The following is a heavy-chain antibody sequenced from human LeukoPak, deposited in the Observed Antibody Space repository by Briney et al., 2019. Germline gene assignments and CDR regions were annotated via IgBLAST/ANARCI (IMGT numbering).Heavy chain of an antibody. J-gene: IGHJ5*02. V-gene: IGHV1-2*02. CDR2: INPNSGGT. CDR1: GYTFTGYY. D-gene: IGHD3-16*02. Sequence: GASVKVSCKASGYTFTGYYMHWVRQAPGQGLEWMGWINPNSGGTNYAQKFQVRVTMTRDTSISTAYMELSRLRSDDTAVYYCARGSAFVITYRGGNWFDPWGQGTLVTVSS. CDR3: ARGSAFVITYRGGNWFDP.